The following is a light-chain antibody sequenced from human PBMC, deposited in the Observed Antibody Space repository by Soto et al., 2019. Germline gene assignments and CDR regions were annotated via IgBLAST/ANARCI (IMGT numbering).Light chain of an antibody. CDR2: DAS. Sequence: IQMTQSPSTLSASVRERGTITWRSIQTITRWMAWYQQKPGKAPKLLVYDASTLQSGVASRFSGSGSGTEFTLIISGLQPDDSATYYCQQYTNTNNPWMFGQGTKVDIK. CDR1: QTITRW. V-gene: IGKV1-5*01. J-gene: IGKJ1*01. CDR3: QQYTNTNNPWM.